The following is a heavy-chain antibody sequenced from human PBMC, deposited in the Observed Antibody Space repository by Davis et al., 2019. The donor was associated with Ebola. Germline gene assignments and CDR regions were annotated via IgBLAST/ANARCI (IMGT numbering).Heavy chain of an antibody. Sequence: ASVKVSCKASGYTFTSYYMHWVRQAPGQGLEWMGWINPNSGGTNYAQKFQGWVTMTRDTSISTAYMELSRLRSDDTAVYYCARENIAAAGTWYYYYGMDVWGQGTTVTVSS. CDR2: INPNSGGT. D-gene: IGHD6-13*01. V-gene: IGHV1-2*04. CDR1: GYTFTSYY. CDR3: ARENIAAAGTWYYYYGMDV. J-gene: IGHJ6*02.